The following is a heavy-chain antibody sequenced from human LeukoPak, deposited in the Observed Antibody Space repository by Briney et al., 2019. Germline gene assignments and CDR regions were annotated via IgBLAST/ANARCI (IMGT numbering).Heavy chain of an antibody. CDR3: AKEGATVDTTMVSFDY. J-gene: IGHJ4*02. CDR2: ISGSGGST. V-gene: IGHV3-23*01. CDR1: RFAFSSYA. Sequence: AGSLTLSCTASRFAFSSYAMSWVPQSPGNRPECVSAISGSGGSTYYADSVKGRFSISRDNSKNTLYVQMISLRADDTAVYYCAKEGATVDTTMVSFDYWGQGTLVTVSS. D-gene: IGHD5-18*01.